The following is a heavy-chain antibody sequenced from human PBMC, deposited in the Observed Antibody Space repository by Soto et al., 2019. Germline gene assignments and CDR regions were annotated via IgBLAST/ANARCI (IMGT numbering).Heavy chain of an antibody. J-gene: IGHJ4*02. CDR2: ISYDGGLQ. D-gene: IGHD5-18*01. CDR3: VSDRGYGHASVPYS. Sequence: QAHLVESGGGVVQPGRSLRLSCAASGFTFTSYGMHWVRQAPGTRLEWVAVISYDGGLQHYADSVKGRFTISRDNSKNMVLLQMSSLLAEDTAVYYCVSDRGYGHASVPYSWGQGTLVSVSS. V-gene: IGHV3-30*03. CDR1: GFTFTSYG.